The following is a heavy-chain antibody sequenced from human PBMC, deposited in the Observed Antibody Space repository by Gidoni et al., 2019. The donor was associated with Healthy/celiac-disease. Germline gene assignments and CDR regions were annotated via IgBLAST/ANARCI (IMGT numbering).Heavy chain of an antibody. V-gene: IGHV1-69*06. CDR3: ARVIPRSSGYYSGWFDP. D-gene: IGHD3-22*01. Sequence: QVQLVQSGAEVKKPGSSVKVSCKASGGTFSSYAISWVRQAPGQGLEWMGGIIPIFGTANYAQKFQGRVTITADKSTSTAYMELSSLRSEDTAVYYCARVIPRSSGYYSGWFDPWGQGTLVTVSS. J-gene: IGHJ5*02. CDR1: GGTFSSYA. CDR2: IIPIFGTA.